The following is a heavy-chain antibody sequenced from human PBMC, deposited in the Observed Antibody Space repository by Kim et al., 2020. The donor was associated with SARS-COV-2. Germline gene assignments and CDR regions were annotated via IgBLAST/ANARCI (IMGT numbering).Heavy chain of an antibody. J-gene: IGHJ6*02. CDR3: AKDRWSQTPRFGDV. D-gene: IGHD2-15*01. CDR1: GFTFSTYT. Sequence: GGSLRLSCAASGFTFSTYTLTWVRQAPGKGLEWVSAVSGSGDKTYYADSVKGRFTISRDNSKNTLYLQMNSLRAEDTAVYYCAKDRWSQTPRFGDVWGQGTTVTVSS. CDR2: VSGSGDKT. V-gene: IGHV3-23*01.